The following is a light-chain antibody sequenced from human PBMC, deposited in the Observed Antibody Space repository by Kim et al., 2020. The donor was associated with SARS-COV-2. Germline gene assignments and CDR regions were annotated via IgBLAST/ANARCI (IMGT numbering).Light chain of an antibody. CDR3: QQYNNWPRT. J-gene: IGKJ2*01. CDR2: GTS. Sequence: EIVMTQSPATLSVSPGERVILSCRASQSVSINLAWYQHKPGQAPRLLIYGTSTRATGVPARFSGSGSATDFALIISSLQSEDFAVYYCQQYNNWPRTFGQGTKLEI. CDR1: QSVSIN. V-gene: IGKV3-15*01.